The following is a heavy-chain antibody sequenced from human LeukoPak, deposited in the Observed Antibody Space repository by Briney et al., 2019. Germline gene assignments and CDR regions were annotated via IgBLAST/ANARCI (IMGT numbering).Heavy chain of an antibody. V-gene: IGHV3-48*01. D-gene: IGHD3-10*01. CDR1: GFTFSSYS. CDR2: ISSSSSTI. J-gene: IGHJ6*03. Sequence: PGGSLRLSCAASGFTFSSYSMNWVRQAPGKGLEWISYISSSSSTIYYADSVKGRFTISRDNAKNPLYLQMNSLRAEDTAVYYCARRLPWFGESYYYYYMDVWGKGTTVTVSS. CDR3: ARRLPWFGESYYYYYMDV.